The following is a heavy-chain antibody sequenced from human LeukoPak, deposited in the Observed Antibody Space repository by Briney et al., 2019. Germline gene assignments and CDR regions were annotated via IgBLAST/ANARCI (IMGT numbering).Heavy chain of an antibody. CDR3: AHKVIGSSAFDY. CDR1: GFSLSTSGVG. D-gene: IGHD3-16*02. CDR2: IYWDDDQ. Sequence: SGPTLVKPTQTLTLTCTFSGFSLSTSGVGVGWIRQPPAKALEWLALIYWDDDQRYSPSLKSRLTITKGTSKNQVVLTMTNMDPVDTATYYCAHKVIGSSAFDYWGQGTLVTVSS. V-gene: IGHV2-5*02. J-gene: IGHJ4*02.